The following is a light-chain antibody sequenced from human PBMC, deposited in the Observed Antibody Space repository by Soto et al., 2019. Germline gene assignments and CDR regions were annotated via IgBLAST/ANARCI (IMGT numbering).Light chain of an antibody. Sequence: DIQMTQSPSSLSASVGDRVTITCRARQGISNYLAWYQQKSGKVPKLLIYAASTLQSGVPSRFSGSGSGTDFTLTISRLEPEDFAVYYCQQYGSSLFTFGPGTKVDIK. CDR2: AAS. CDR3: QQYGSSLFT. CDR1: QGISNY. J-gene: IGKJ3*01. V-gene: IGKV1-27*01.